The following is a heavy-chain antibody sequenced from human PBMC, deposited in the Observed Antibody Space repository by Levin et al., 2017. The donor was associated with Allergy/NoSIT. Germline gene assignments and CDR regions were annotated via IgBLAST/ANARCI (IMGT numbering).Heavy chain of an antibody. Sequence: PGGSLRLSCTVSGGSISSGSSYWGWVRQPPGKGLEWIGTFYYSGSTYYDASLKSRVTISADTSKNQFSLKLTSVTAADTAVYFCARDTSGYYMDVWGKGTTVTVSS. V-gene: IGHV4-39*02. CDR2: FYYSGST. CDR1: GGSISSGSSY. D-gene: IGHD2-15*01. CDR3: ARDTSGYYMDV. J-gene: IGHJ6*03.